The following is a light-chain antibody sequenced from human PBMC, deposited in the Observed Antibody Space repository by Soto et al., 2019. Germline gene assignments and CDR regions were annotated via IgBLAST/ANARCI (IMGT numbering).Light chain of an antibody. Sequence: DIQMTQSPSSLSASVRDRVTITCRASQSISNYLNWYQQKPGKAPKLLIYAASSLQSGVPSRFSGSGSGTDFTLTISSLQPEDFALYYCQQTYSTTTFGPGTKVDIK. V-gene: IGKV1-39*01. CDR1: QSISNY. J-gene: IGKJ3*01. CDR2: AAS. CDR3: QQTYSTTT.